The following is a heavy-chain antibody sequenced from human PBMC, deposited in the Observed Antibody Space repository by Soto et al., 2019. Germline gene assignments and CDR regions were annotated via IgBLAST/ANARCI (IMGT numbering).Heavy chain of an antibody. J-gene: IGHJ4*02. V-gene: IGHV4-59*01. D-gene: IGHD2-15*01. CDR2: IYYSGST. CDR1: GGSISSYY. Sequence: SLTCAVSGGSISSYYWSWIRQPPGKGLEWIGYIYYSGSTNYNPSLKSRVTISVDTSKNQFSLKLSSVTAADTAVYYCARATLLRYCSGGSCYRRYYFDYWGQGTLVTVSS. CDR3: ARATLLRYCSGGSCYRRYYFDY.